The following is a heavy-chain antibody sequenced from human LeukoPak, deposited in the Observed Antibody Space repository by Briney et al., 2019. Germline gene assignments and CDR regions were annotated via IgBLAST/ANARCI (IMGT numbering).Heavy chain of an antibody. CDR2: IHHSGYT. D-gene: IGHD6-19*01. Sequence: PSETLSLTCAVSGASISGTNWWSWVRQSPLKGLEWIGEIHHSGYTTYSPSLRSRVTISVDTSKNQFSLKLSSVTAADTAVYYCARLGSGRTYYYCYYMDVWGKGTTVTISS. J-gene: IGHJ6*03. CDR1: GASISGTNW. CDR3: ARLGSGRTYYYCYYMDV. V-gene: IGHV4-4*02.